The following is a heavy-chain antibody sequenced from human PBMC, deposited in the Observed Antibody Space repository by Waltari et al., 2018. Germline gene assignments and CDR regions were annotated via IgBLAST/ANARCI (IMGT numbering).Heavy chain of an antibody. V-gene: IGHV3-7*01. Sequence: EVQLVESGGGLVHPGGSLRLSCAASGFPFSRFWMGWVRQAPGKGLEWVANIKQDGSEKYYVDSVKGRFTISRDNAKNSLYLQMNSLRAEDTAVYYCARVANGAFDIWGQGTMVTVSS. CDR3: ARVANGAFDI. CDR2: IKQDGSEK. CDR1: GFPFSRFW. J-gene: IGHJ3*02. D-gene: IGHD2-8*01.